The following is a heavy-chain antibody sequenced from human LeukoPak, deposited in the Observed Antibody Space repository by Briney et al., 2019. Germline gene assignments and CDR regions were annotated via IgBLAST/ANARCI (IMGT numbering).Heavy chain of an antibody. Sequence: SETLSLTCTVSDDSITIYYWSWIRQPPGKGLEWIGYIDHTGITNYNPSLKSRVTISGDTSKNQFSLRLSSVTAADTAVYYCARASYSYDINGWVPFDYWGQGTLVTVSS. J-gene: IGHJ4*02. CDR3: ARASYSYDINGWVPFDY. CDR2: IDHTGIT. CDR1: DDSITIYY. D-gene: IGHD3-22*01. V-gene: IGHV4-59*08.